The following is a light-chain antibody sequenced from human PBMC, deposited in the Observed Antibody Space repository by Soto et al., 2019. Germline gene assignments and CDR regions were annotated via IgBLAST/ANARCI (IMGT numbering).Light chain of an antibody. CDR1: QSVARSS. CDR2: GAS. J-gene: IGKJ4*01. CDR3: QQYATSPLT. Sequence: ENVLTQSPGRLSLSPGDRATLSCRASQSVARSSIAWYQHKVGQPPRLLIYGASGRATGVPDKFSGSGSGIDFTLTIERVEAEDYAVYHCQQYATSPLTFGGGTTLEIK. V-gene: IGKV3-20*01.